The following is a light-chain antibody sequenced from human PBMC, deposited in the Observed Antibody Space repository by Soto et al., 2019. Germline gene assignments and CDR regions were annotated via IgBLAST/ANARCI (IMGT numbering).Light chain of an antibody. CDR3: QHRNNRPFS. J-gene: IGKJ3*01. CDR1: QSVNNY. V-gene: IGKV3-11*01. Sequence: EIVLTQPPATLSLSPGGRATLSCRASQSVNNYLAWYQQRPGQAPRLLIYDASNRATGIPARFSGSGSGTDFTLTISSLEPEDFAVYYCQHRNNRPFSFGPGTKVDI. CDR2: DAS.